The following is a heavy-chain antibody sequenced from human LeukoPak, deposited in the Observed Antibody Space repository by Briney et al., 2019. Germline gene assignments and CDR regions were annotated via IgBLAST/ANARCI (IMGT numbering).Heavy chain of an antibody. J-gene: IGHJ4*02. Sequence: PGRSLRLSCAASGFTFDDYAMHWVRQAPGKGLEWVSGISWNSGSIGYADSVKGRFTISRDNAKNSLYLQMNSLRAEDTALYYCAKGQEIGGYSSSWGFDYWGQGTLVTVSS. CDR1: GFTFDDYA. CDR3: AKGQEIGGYSSSWGFDY. CDR2: ISWNSGSI. D-gene: IGHD6-13*01. V-gene: IGHV3-9*01.